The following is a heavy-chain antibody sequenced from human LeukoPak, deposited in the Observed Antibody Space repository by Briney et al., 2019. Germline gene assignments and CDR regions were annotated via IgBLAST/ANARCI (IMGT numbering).Heavy chain of an antibody. CDR3: ASLPSIAALRVDY. CDR2: IYYSGST. J-gene: IGHJ4*02. CDR1: GGSISSSSYY. Sequence: SETLSLTCTVSGGSISSSSYYWGWIRQPQWKGLEWIGSIYYSGSTYYNPSLKSRVTISVDTSKNQFSLKLSSVTAADTAVYYCASLPSIAALRVDYWGQGTLVTVSS. D-gene: IGHD6-6*01. V-gene: IGHV4-39*01.